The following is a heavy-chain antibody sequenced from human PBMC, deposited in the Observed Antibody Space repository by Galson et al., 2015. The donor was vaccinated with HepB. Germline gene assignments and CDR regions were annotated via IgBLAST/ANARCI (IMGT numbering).Heavy chain of an antibody. CDR3: ARGLDYYDSSGYTADAFDI. CDR2: IWYDGSNK. Sequence: SLRLSCAASGFTFSSYGMHWVRQAPGKGLEWVAVIWYDGSNKYYADSVKGRFTISRDNSKNTLYLQMNSLRAEDTAVYYCARGLDYYDSSGYTADAFDIWGQGTMVTVSS. CDR1: GFTFSSYG. D-gene: IGHD3-22*01. V-gene: IGHV3-33*08. J-gene: IGHJ3*02.